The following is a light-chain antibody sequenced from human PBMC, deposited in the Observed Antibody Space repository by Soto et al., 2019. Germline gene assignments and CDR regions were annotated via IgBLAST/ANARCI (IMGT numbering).Light chain of an antibody. Sequence: EIVLTQSPGTPSLSPGERATLSCRASQSVSSNYLAWYQQKFGQAPRLLIYGASSRATGIPDRFSGSGSGTDFTLTISRLEPEDFSVYYCQQYGSSPPYTFGQGTKVDIK. CDR1: QSVSSNY. J-gene: IGKJ2*01. V-gene: IGKV3-20*01. CDR2: GAS. CDR3: QQYGSSPPYT.